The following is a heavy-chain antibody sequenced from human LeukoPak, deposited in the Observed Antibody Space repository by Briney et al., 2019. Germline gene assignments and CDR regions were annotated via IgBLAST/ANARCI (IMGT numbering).Heavy chain of an antibody. V-gene: IGHV4-4*02. CDR1: GGSISSSNW. CDR2: IYHSGST. D-gene: IGHD6-19*01. Sequence: SETLSLTCAVSGGSISSSNWWSWVRQPPGKGLEWIGEIYHSGSTNYNPSLKSRVTISVDKSKNQFSLKLSSVTAADTAVYYCARKGLAVAGTAYFDYWGQGTLVTVSS. CDR3: ARKGLAVAGTAYFDY. J-gene: IGHJ4*02.